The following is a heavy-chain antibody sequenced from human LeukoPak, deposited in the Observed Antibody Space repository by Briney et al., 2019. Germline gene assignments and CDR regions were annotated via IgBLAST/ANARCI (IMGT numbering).Heavy chain of an antibody. D-gene: IGHD3-3*01. V-gene: IGHV4-39*01. J-gene: IGHJ4*02. CDR3: ARHVRFLEWLSSYYFDY. CDR2: IYYSGTT. Sequence: SETLSLTCTVSGGTISSSSYYWGWIRQPPGKGLEWIGSIYYSGTTYYNPSLKSRVTISVDTSKSQFSLRLTSVTAADTAVYYCARHVRFLEWLSSYYFDYWGQGTLSPSP. CDR1: GGTISSSSYY.